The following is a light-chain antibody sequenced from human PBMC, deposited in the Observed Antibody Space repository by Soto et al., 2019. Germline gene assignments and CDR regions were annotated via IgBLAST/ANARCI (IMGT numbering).Light chain of an antibody. Sequence: DIQMTQSPSTLSASVGDRVTITCRASQSISSWLAWYQQKPGKAPKLLIYDASSLESGVPSRFSGSGSGTEFTLTISSLQPDDFATYYCQQYNTGKTFGQGTKV. J-gene: IGKJ1*01. CDR3: QQYNTGKT. V-gene: IGKV1-5*01. CDR2: DAS. CDR1: QSISSW.